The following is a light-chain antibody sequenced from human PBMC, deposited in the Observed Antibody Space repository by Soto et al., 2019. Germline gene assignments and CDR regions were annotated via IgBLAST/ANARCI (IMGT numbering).Light chain of an antibody. CDR1: QNINNW. CDR3: KVSNTY. Sequence: DIQVTQSPSTLSASVGDRVTITCRASQNINNWLAWYQQKPGKAPKLLIYKASTLNSGIPARFSGGGSGTAFTLTMSSLQPDDFASHYCKVSNTYFVPGTTVDI. J-gene: IGKJ3*01. V-gene: IGKV1-5*03. CDR2: KAS.